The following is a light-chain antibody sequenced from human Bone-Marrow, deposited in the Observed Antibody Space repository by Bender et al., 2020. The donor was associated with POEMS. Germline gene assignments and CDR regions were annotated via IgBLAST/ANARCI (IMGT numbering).Light chain of an antibody. Sequence: QSVLTQPPSASGTPGQRVTISCSGGSSNIGAHAVNWYQHLPGTAPKLLIYSSHRRPSEVPDRFSGARSGTSASLAISGLQSEDEADYYCAVWDDNLNGWVFGGGTKLTV. CDR3: AVWDDNLNGWV. CDR1: SSNIGAHA. J-gene: IGLJ3*02. V-gene: IGLV1-44*01. CDR2: SSH.